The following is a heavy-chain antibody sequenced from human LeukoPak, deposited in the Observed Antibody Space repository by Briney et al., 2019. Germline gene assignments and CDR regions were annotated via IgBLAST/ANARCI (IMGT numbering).Heavy chain of an antibody. V-gene: IGHV4-34*01. CDR1: GDSFSDYY. D-gene: IGHD1-1*01. CDR2: INHSGST. CDR3: ARERASNNYYNWFDP. Sequence: SETLSLTCAVYGDSFSDYYWSWIRQPPGKALEWIGEINHSGSTNYNPSLKSRVTISVDTSVRQYFLRLSPVTAADTAVYCCARERASNNYYNWFDPWGQGTQVTVSS. J-gene: IGHJ5*02.